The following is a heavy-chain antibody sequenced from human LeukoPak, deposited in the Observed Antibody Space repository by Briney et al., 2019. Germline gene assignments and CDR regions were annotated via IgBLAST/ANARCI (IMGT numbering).Heavy chain of an antibody. CDR1: GYTFTSYE. CDR2: MNPNSGNT. Sequence: GASVKVSCKASGYTFTSYEINWVRQATGQGLEWMGWMNPNSGNTGYAQKFQGRVTMTRNTSISTAYVELSSLRSEDTAVYYCARSPIVVVPAALRYYYYYYMDVWGKGTTVTVSS. J-gene: IGHJ6*03. V-gene: IGHV1-8*01. CDR3: ARSPIVVVPAALRYYYYYYMDV. D-gene: IGHD2-2*01.